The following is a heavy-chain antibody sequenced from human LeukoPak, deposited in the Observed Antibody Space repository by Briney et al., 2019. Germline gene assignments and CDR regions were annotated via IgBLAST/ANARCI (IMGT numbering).Heavy chain of an antibody. J-gene: IGHJ4*02. CDR2: IYYSGST. CDR3: VGSIRTYYFDY. V-gene: IGHV4-59*01. CDR1: GASIRSYY. D-gene: IGHD3-10*01. Sequence: KPSETLSLTCTVSGASIRSYYWSWIRQPPGKGLEWIGYIYYSGSTNYNPSLKSRVTISVDTSKNQFSLKLGSVTAADTAVYYCVGSIRTYYFDYWGQGTLVTVSS.